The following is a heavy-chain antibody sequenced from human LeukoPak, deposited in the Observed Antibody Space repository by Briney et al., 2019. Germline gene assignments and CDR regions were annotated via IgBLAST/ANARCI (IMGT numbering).Heavy chain of an antibody. Sequence: ASVKVSCKASGYTFSGYYMHWVRQAPGQGLEWMGWINPKSGGTNYAQKFQGRVTMTRDTSISTAYMELSSLRYDDTAVYYCATNILVRDIINWFDPWGQGTLVTVSS. CDR3: ATNILVRDIINWFDP. CDR1: GYTFSGYY. V-gene: IGHV1-2*02. CDR2: INPKSGGT. D-gene: IGHD3-10*01. J-gene: IGHJ5*02.